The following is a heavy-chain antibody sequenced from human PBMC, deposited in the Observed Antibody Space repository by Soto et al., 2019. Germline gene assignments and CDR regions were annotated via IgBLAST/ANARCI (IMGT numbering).Heavy chain of an antibody. J-gene: IGHJ6*02. V-gene: IGHV4-31*03. CDR1: GGSISSGGYY. CDR3: ARDTVTTHYYYGMDV. CDR2: IYYSGST. D-gene: IGHD4-4*01. Sequence: SETLSLTCTVSGGSISSGGYYWSWIRQHPGKGLEWIGYIYYSGSTYYNPSLKSRVTISVDTSKNQFSLKLSSVTAADTAVYYCARDTVTTHYYYGMDVWGQGTTVTVSS.